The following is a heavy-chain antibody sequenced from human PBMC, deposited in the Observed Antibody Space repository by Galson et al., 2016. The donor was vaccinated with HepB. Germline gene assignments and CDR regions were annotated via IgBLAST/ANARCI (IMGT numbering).Heavy chain of an antibody. D-gene: IGHD3-22*01. V-gene: IGHV3-23*01. CDR1: GLVFNNFA. CDR2: ITSSGAST. CDR3: ASGATHYYENRGYHDY. J-gene: IGHJ4*02. Sequence: SLRLSCAVSGLVFNNFAMNWVRQAPGKGLEWVSGITSSGASTHYTDSVKGRFTIPRDNAKNVLFLQMNNLRAEDTAIYYCASGATHYYENRGYHDYWGQGTGVTVSS.